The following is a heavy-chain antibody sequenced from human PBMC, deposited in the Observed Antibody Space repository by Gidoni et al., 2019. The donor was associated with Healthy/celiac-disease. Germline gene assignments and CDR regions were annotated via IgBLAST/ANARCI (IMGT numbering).Heavy chain of an antibody. J-gene: IGHJ3*02. Sequence: QVQLVESGGGLVKPGGSLRLSCAASGFTFSDYYMSWLRQAPGKGLEWVSYISSSGSTIYYADSVKGRFTISRDNAKNSLYLQMNSLRAEDTAVYYCARALIYCSSTSCQADIGAFDIWGQGTMVTVSS. V-gene: IGHV3-11*01. CDR1: GFTFSDYY. CDR2: ISSSGSTI. CDR3: ARALIYCSSTSCQADIGAFDI. D-gene: IGHD2-2*01.